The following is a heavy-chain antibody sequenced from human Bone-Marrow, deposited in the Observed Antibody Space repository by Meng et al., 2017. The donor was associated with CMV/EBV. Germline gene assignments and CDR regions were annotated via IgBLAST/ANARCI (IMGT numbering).Heavy chain of an antibody. CDR1: IFSSDA. CDR3: ARKGRDYYDSSGYNWFDP. CDR2: IIPILGIA. V-gene: IGHV1-69*10. Sequence: IFSSDAISWVRQAPGQGLEWMGGIIPILGIANYAQKFQGRVTITADKSTSTAYMELSSLRSEDTAVYYCARKGRDYYDSSGYNWFDPWGQGTLVTVSS. J-gene: IGHJ5*02. D-gene: IGHD3-22*01.